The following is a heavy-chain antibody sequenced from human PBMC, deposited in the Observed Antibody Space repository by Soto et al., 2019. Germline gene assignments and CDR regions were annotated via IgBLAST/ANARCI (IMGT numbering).Heavy chain of an antibody. D-gene: IGHD2-2*02. V-gene: IGHV4-39*01. J-gene: IGHJ4*02. CDR3: ARQFCTSSACYTYFDY. CDR1: GGPISGSSYY. Sequence: HLQLQESGPGLVKPSETLSLTCTVSGGPISGSSYYWGWVRQPPGKRLEWIGSIYYSGSTYYNPSLKSRVTISVDTSKNQFPLKLSSVTAADTAVYFCARQFCTSSACYTYFDYWGQGILVTVSS. CDR2: IYYSGST.